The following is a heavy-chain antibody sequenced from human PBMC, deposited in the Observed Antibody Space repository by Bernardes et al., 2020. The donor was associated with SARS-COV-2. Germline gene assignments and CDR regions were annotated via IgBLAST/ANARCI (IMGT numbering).Heavy chain of an antibody. CDR1: GYTFTGYY. V-gene: IGHV1-2*02. J-gene: IGHJ6*02. CDR3: ALPPTNYDRYGMDV. CDR2: INHNSGGT. Sequence: ASVKVSCKASGYTFTGYYIHWVRQAPGQGLEWMGWINHNSGGTTYAQRFQGRVTMTRDTSINTAYMELSRLRSDDTAVYYCALPPTNYDRYGMDVWGQGTTVTVSS. D-gene: IGHD3-22*01.